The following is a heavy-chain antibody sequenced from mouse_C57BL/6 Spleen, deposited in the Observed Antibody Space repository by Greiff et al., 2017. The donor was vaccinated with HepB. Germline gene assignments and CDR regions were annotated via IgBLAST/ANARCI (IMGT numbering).Heavy chain of an antibody. D-gene: IGHD2-3*01. CDR1: GYSITSGYY. CDR2: ISYDGSN. V-gene: IGHV3-6*01. Sequence: EVKLMESGPGLVKPSQSLSLTCSVTGYSITSGYYWNWIRQFPGNKLEWMGYISYDGSNNYNPSLKNRISITRDTSKNQLCLKLNSVTTEDTATYYYARGGIDGYYFGYWGQGTTLTVSS. J-gene: IGHJ2*01. CDR3: ARGGIDGYYFGY.